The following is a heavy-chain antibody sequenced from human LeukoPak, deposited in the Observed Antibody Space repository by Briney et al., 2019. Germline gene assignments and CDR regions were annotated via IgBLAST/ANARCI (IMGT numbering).Heavy chain of an antibody. CDR3: VRGTGY. CDR2: ISSNGDNT. Sequence: GGSLRLSCSVSGFTFSTYVMHWVRQAPGKGLEYVSAISSNGDNTYYADSVKGRFTISTDNSKNTLYLQMSSLRADDTAVYYCVRGTGYWGQGTLVTVSS. J-gene: IGHJ4*02. D-gene: IGHD3-16*01. CDR1: GFTFSTYV. V-gene: IGHV3-64D*06.